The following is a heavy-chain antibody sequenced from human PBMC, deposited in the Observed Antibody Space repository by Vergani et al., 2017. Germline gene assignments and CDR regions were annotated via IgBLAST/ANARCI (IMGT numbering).Heavy chain of an antibody. CDR1: GYTFTSYY. J-gene: IGHJ3*02. CDR3: ARDLGGVVIIGAFDI. D-gene: IGHD3-3*01. CDR2: INPSGGST. V-gene: IGHV1-46*01. Sequence: QVQLVQSGAEVKKPGASVKVSCKASGYTFTSYYMHWVRQAPGQGLEWMGIINPSGGSTSYAQKFQGRVTMTRDTSTSTVYMELSSLRDEDTAVYYCARDLGGVVIIGAFDIWGQGTMVTVSS.